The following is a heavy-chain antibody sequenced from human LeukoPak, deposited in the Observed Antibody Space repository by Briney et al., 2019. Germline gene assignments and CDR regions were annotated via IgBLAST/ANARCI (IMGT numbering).Heavy chain of an antibody. CDR2: ISYDGSNK. J-gene: IGHJ6*03. CDR1: GFTFSSYA. Sequence: GGSLRLSCAASGFTFSSYAMHWVRQAPGRGLEWVAVISYDGSNKYYADSVKGRFTISRDNSKNTLYLQMNSLRAEDTAVYYCARAGGRYYYYYMDVWGKGTTVTVSS. CDR3: ARAGGRYYYYYMDV. V-gene: IGHV3-30-3*01. D-gene: IGHD1-26*01.